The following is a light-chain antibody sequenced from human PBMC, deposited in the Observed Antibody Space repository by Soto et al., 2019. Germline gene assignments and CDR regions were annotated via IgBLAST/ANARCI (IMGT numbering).Light chain of an antibody. CDR1: QSVSSN. V-gene: IGKV3-15*01. Sequence: EIVMTQSPATLSVSPGQGATLSCRASQSVSSNLAWYQHKPGQAPRLLIYGASTRATGIPARFSGSGSGTEFTLTISSLQSEDLAVYYCQRFWTFGQGTKVEI. CDR2: GAS. J-gene: IGKJ1*01. CDR3: QRFWT.